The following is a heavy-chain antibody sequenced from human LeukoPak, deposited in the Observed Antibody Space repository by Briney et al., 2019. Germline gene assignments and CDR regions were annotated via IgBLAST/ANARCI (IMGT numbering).Heavy chain of an antibody. D-gene: IGHD3-22*01. Sequence: SETLSLTCTVSGGSISSSSYYWGWIRQPPGKGLEWIGSIYYSGSTYYNPSLKSRVTISVDTSKNQFSLKLSSVTAADTAVYYCARLGGNLIVVVIDYWGQGTLVTFSS. CDR1: GGSISSSSYY. CDR3: ARLGGNLIVVVIDY. J-gene: IGHJ4*02. CDR2: IYYSGST. V-gene: IGHV4-39*01.